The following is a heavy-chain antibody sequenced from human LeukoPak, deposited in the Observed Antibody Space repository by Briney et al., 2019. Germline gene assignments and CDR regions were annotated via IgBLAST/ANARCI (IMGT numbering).Heavy chain of an antibody. D-gene: IGHD4-11*01. J-gene: IGHJ4*02. CDR2: IYYSAAT. Sequence: PSETLSFTSTVSRGSINNYYWSWIRQPPGKGLEWVGYIYYSAATKYNPSLKSRVTISVDTSKNQFSLKLRSVSAADTAVAYCARHDYNTHHFDYWGQGTLVSVSS. CDR3: ARHDYNTHHFDY. CDR1: RGSINNYY. V-gene: IGHV4-59*08.